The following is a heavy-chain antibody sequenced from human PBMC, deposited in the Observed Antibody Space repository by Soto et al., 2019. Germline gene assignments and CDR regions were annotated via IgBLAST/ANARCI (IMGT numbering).Heavy chain of an antibody. D-gene: IGHD2-8*01. CDR2: IIPIFGTR. Sequence: QVHLLQSGAEVQKPGSSVRVSCRTYGGTFDNYAFSWVRQAPGQGLEWMGGIIPIFGTRNIAQRFQGRVTMTADESTNTAYMELSSLRYDDTAVYYCALGLRGCYVDSWGQGTLVTVSS. V-gene: IGHV1-69*01. CDR1: GGTFDNYA. CDR3: ALGLRGCYVDS. J-gene: IGHJ4*02.